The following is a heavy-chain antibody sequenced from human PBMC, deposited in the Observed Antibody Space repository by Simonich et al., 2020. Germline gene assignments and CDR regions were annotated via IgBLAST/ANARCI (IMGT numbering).Heavy chain of an antibody. D-gene: IGHD3-10*01. CDR1: GATFTGYY. Sequence: GAEVKKPGASVKVSCNASGATFTGYYMHWVRQDPGQGLEWMGRINTNSGGTNYAQKFQGRVTMTRDTSISTAYMELSRLRSDDTAVYYCARVPGIYYYYGMDVWGQGTTVTVSS. CDR2: INTNSGGT. CDR3: ARVPGIYYYYGMDV. J-gene: IGHJ6*02. V-gene: IGHV1-2*06.